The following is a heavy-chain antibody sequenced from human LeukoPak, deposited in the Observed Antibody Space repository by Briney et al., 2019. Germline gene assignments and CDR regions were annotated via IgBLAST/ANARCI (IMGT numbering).Heavy chain of an antibody. CDR1: GFTFSSYS. V-gene: IGHV3-21*04. Sequence: GGSLRLSCAASGFTFSSYSMNWVRQAPGKGLEWVSSISSSSSYIYYADSVRGRFTISRDNSKNTLYLQMNSLRAEDTAVYYCAKDQSRVSDYWGQGTLVTVSS. J-gene: IGHJ4*02. D-gene: IGHD2-8*01. CDR2: ISSSSSYI. CDR3: AKDQSRVSDY.